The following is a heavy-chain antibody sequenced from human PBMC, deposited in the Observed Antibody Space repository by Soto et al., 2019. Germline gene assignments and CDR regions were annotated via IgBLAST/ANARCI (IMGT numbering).Heavy chain of an antibody. CDR2: ISGSGGHT. Sequence: GGSLRLSCTGSGFSFFSHAMSWVRQAPGKGLEWVSTISGSGGHTYYADSVKGRFVVSRDNDKNTVYLHMSSLTGEDTAVYFCAKIEMGWFAHWGQGTQVTVSS. J-gene: IGHJ5*02. CDR3: AKIEMGWFAH. CDR1: GFSFFSHA. V-gene: IGHV3-23*01. D-gene: IGHD2-8*01.